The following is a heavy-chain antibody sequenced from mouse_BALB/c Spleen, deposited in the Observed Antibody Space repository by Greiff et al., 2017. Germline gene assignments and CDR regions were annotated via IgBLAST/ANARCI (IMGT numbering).Heavy chain of an antibody. CDR1: GFTFSDCY. CDR2: ISDGGSYT. V-gene: IGHV5-4*02. Sequence: EVTLMESGGGLLKPGGSLKLSCAASGFTFSDCYMQWVRQTPVKRLEWVVIISDGGSYTNYPDSVKVRFTISRGNAKNNLYLQMSSLKSEDTAMYDCARSTVVATYFFDVWGGGTAHTVSS. D-gene: IGHD1-1*01. J-gene: IGHJ2*01. CDR3: ARSTVVATYFFDV.